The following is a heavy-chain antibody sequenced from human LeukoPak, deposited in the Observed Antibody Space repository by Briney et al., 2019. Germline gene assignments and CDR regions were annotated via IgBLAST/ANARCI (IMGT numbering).Heavy chain of an antibody. J-gene: IGHJ4*02. CDR3: ARRAGAYSHPCDY. V-gene: IGHV3-30*04. CDR1: GFTFSSYA. Sequence: GGSLRLSCAASGFTFSSYAMHWVRQAPGKGLEWVAVISYDGRNKYYADSVKGRFTISRDNSKNTLYLQMNSLRAEDTAVYYCARRAGAYSHPCDYWGQGTLVTVSS. CDR2: ISYDGRNK. D-gene: IGHD4/OR15-4a*01.